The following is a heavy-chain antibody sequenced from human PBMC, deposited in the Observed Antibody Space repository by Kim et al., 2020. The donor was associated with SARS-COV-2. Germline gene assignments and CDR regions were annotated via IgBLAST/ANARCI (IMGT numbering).Heavy chain of an antibody. Sequence: SETLSLTCTVSGGSISSSSYYWGWIRQPPGKGLEWIGSIYYSGSTYYNPSLKSRVTISVDTSKNQFSLKLSSVTAADTAVYYCARLGYCSGGSCQTWGQGTLVTVSS. CDR2: IYYSGST. CDR1: GGSISSSSYY. CDR3: ARLGYCSGGSCQT. D-gene: IGHD2-15*01. V-gene: IGHV4-39*01. J-gene: IGHJ4*02.